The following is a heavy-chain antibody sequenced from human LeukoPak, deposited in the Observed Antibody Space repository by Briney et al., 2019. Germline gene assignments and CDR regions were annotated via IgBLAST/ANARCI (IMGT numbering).Heavy chain of an antibody. CDR2: IYSSGTT. V-gene: IGHV4-59*08. CDR3: ARHFSSRGGSFDY. D-gene: IGHD3-10*01. Sequence: SETLSLTCAVYGGSISRYYWSWVRQPPGKEPEWIGYIYSSGTTDSNPALKSRVTISVDTSKNQFSLKLSSVTAADTAVYYCARHFSSRGGSFDYWGQGTLVTVSS. CDR1: GGSISRYY. J-gene: IGHJ4*02.